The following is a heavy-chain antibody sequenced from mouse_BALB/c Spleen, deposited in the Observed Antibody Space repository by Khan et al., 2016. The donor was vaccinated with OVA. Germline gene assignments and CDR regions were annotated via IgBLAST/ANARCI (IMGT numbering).Heavy chain of an antibody. CDR3: VRDGAYHRNDGWFAY. CDR2: INPSNGYT. CDR1: GYTFTSYT. Sequence: VQLQESGAELARPGASVKMSCTASGYTFTSYTIHWIKKRPGQGLEWIGYINPSNGYTNYNQKFKDKATLTTDKSSTTAYLQLSSLTSDDSAVXNCVRDGAYHRNDGWFAYWGQGTLVTVSA. J-gene: IGHJ3*01. V-gene: IGHV1-4*01. D-gene: IGHD2-14*01.